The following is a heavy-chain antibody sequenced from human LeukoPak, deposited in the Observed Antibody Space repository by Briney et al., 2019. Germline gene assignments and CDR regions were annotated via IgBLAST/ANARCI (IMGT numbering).Heavy chain of an antibody. V-gene: IGHV1-69*05. Sequence: SVKVSCKASGGTFSSYAISWVRQAPGQGLEWMGRIIPIFGTANYAQKFQGRVTITTDESTSTAYMELSSLRSEDTAVYYCARGQGHYYDSSGYYYTCFDYWGQGTLVTVSS. CDR1: GGTFSSYA. D-gene: IGHD3-22*01. CDR3: ARGQGHYYDSSGYYYTCFDY. CDR2: IIPIFGTA. J-gene: IGHJ4*02.